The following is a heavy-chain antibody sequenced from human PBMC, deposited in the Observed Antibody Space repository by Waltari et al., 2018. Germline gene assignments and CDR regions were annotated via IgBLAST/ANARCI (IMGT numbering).Heavy chain of an antibody. Sequence: EVQLVESGGGLDQPGGSLRLSCAASGSTFSDYCIHWVRQVPGKGLGWVARINPNGSGTNSAETVEGRFTITRDNSKNTVYLQMNSLRPEDTAVYSCARALIDGMVRDIWVQRTMVTVFS. D-gene: IGHD3-10*01. CDR2: INPNGSGT. CDR1: GSTFSDYC. J-gene: IGHJ3*02. CDR3: ARALIDGMVRDI. V-gene: IGHV3-74*01.